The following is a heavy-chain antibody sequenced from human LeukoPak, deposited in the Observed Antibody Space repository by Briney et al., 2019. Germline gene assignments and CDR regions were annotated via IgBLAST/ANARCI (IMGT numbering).Heavy chain of an antibody. Sequence: SQTLSLTCAISGDSVSSNSAAWNWIRQSPSRGLEWLGRKYYRSKWYNDYAVSVKSRISTNPYTSKNQFSLQLNSVTPKDTAVYYCARDQVGTSSHYYYYYGMDVWGQGTTVTVSS. CDR1: GDSVSSNSAA. D-gene: IGHD2-2*01. CDR2: KYYRSKWYN. J-gene: IGHJ6*02. CDR3: ARDQVGTSSHYYYYYGMDV. V-gene: IGHV6-1*01.